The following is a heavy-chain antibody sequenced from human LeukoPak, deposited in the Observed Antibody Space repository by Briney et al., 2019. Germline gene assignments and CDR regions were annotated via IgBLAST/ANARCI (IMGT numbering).Heavy chain of an antibody. CDR2: ISSSSSYI. J-gene: IGHJ4*02. V-gene: IGHV3-21*01. CDR1: GFTFSSYS. D-gene: IGHD3-3*01. CDR3: ARDHDFWRGYFDY. Sequence: PGGSLRLSCAASGFTFSSYSMNWVRQAPGKGLEWVSSISSSSSYIYYADSVKGRFTISRDNAKNSLYLQMNSLRAEDTAMYYCARDHDFWRGYFDYWGQGTLVTVSS.